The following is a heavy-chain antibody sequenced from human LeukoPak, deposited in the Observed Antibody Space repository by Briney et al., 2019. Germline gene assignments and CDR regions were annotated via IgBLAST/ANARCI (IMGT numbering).Heavy chain of an antibody. CDR3: AKVSPDWLSLHYFDY. Sequence: GGSLRLSCAASGFTFSSYGMSWVRQAPGKGLEWVSGIRGSGDITFYADSVKGRFTISRDNSKNTLYLQMNSLRAEDTAVYYCAKVSPDWLSLHYFDYWGQGTLVTVSS. D-gene: IGHD3/OR15-3a*01. J-gene: IGHJ4*02. CDR2: IRGSGDIT. V-gene: IGHV3-23*01. CDR1: GFTFSSYG.